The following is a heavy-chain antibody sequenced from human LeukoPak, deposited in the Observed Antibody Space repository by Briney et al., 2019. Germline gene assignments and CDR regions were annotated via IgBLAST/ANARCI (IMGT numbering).Heavy chain of an antibody. CDR3: AIDGYCSGGSCPSYYYYGMDV. CDR2: ISAYNGNT. D-gene: IGHD2-15*01. Sequence: ASVKVSCKASGYTFTSYGISWVRQAPGQGLEWMGWISAYNGNTNYAQKLQGRVTMTTDTSTSTAYMELRSLRSDDTAVYHCAIDGYCSGGSCPSYYYYGMDVWGQGTTVTVSS. V-gene: IGHV1-18*01. J-gene: IGHJ6*02. CDR1: GYTFTSYG.